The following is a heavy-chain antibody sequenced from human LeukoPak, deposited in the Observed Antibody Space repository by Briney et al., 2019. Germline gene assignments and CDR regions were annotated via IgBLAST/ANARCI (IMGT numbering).Heavy chain of an antibody. D-gene: IGHD3-10*01. V-gene: IGHV1-2*02. CDR3: ASRGAYGSGSYILWDY. J-gene: IGHJ4*02. CDR1: GYTFTGYY. CDR2: INPNSGGT. Sequence: ASVKVSCKASGYTFTGYYMHWVRQAPGQGLEWMGWINPNSGGTNYAQKLQGRVTMTRYTSISTDYMELRRLKPDNTAVYYCASRGAYGSGSYILWDYWGQGTLVTVSS.